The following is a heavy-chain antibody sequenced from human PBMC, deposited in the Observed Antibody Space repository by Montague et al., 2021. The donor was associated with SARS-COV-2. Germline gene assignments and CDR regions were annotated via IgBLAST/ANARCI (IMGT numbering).Heavy chain of an antibody. CDR1: VGSISSVY. CDR3: SGHYSATLPAVY. D-gene: IGHD2-15*01. Sequence: SETLSLTCTVSVGSISSVYWRWLRQPPSEVQSRIGIVCGRGSANYNPSLTSRVPMSVAPSKNQFSLKVNSVTAADTAVYYCSGHYSATLPAVYWGQGTLVTVSS. V-gene: IGHV4-59*08. CDR2: VCGRGSA. J-gene: IGHJ4*02.